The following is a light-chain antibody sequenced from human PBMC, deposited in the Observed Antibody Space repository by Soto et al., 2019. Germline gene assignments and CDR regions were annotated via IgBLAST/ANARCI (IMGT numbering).Light chain of an antibody. Sequence: IVMTQSPATLSVSPGERATISCRASQSVSSNLAWYQQKPGQAPRLLIYGASTRATGIPARFSGSGSGTEFTLTISSLQSEDFAVYYCQQYNNWPTWTFGQGTKVDIK. V-gene: IGKV3-15*01. CDR3: QQYNNWPTWT. CDR2: GAS. J-gene: IGKJ1*01. CDR1: QSVSSN.